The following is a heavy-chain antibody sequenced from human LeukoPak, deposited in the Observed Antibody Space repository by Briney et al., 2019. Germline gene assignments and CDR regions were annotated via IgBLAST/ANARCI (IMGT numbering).Heavy chain of an antibody. J-gene: IGHJ3*02. CDR2: IYYSGST. Sequence: SETLSLTCTVSGGSISSYYWSWIRQPPGKGLEWIGYIYYSGSTNYNPSLKSRVTISVDTSKNQLSLKLSSVTAADTAVYYCARDLEGKDAFDIWGQGTMVTVSS. CDR3: ARDLEGKDAFDI. CDR1: GGSISSYY. D-gene: IGHD1-1*01. V-gene: IGHV4-59*01.